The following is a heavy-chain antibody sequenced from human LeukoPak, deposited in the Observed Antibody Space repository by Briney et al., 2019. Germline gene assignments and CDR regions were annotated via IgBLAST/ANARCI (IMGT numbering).Heavy chain of an antibody. CDR2: IIPIFGTA. Sequence: ASVKVSCKASGGIFSGNSISWVRQAPGQGLEWMGGIIPIFGTANYAQKFQGRVTITADKSTSTAYMELSSLRSEDTAVYYCAWALIGRRYYYYIDVWGKGTTVTVSS. CDR3: AWALIGRRYYYYIDV. J-gene: IGHJ6*03. D-gene: IGHD1-26*01. CDR1: GGIFSGNS. V-gene: IGHV1-69*06.